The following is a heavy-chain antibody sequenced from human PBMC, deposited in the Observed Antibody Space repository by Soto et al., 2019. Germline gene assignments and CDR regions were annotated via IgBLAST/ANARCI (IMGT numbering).Heavy chain of an antibody. CDR2: IIGSGDSA. Sequence: LRLSCAASGFSFNSYSMSWVRQAPGKGLEWVAGIIGSGDSAYYADSVKGRFTISRDNSKNTLYLQMNSLRAGDTAIYYCAKDRGTTTVTFDAFQHWGQGTLVTVSS. D-gene: IGHD4-17*01. V-gene: IGHV3-23*01. CDR3: AKDRGTTTVTFDAFQH. CDR1: GFSFNSYS. J-gene: IGHJ1*01.